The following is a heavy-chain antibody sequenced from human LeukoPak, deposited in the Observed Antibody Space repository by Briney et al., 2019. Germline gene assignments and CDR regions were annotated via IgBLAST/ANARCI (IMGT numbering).Heavy chain of an antibody. Sequence: SETLSLTCTVSGGSISSYYWSWIRQPPGKGLEWIGYIYYSGSTNYNPSLKSRVTISVDTSKNQFSLKLSFVTAADTAVYYCARYRESEQWLTDAFDIWGQGTMVTVSS. V-gene: IGHV4-59*01. CDR3: ARYRESEQWLTDAFDI. CDR1: GGSISSYY. J-gene: IGHJ3*02. D-gene: IGHD6-19*01. CDR2: IYYSGST.